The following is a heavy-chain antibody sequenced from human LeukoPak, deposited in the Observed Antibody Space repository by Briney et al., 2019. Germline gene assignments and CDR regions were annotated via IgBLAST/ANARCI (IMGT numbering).Heavy chain of an antibody. D-gene: IGHD6-6*01. J-gene: IGHJ1*01. CDR1: GGSISSSTYY. CDR3: ARGGAARLHFQN. Sequence: SETLSLTCTVSGGSISSSTYYWGWIRQPPGKGLEWIGSIYYSGSTNYNPSLQSRVTISVDTSKNQFSLNLNSVTAADTAVYYCARGGAARLHFQNWGQGTLVTVSS. CDR2: IYYSGST. V-gene: IGHV4-39*07.